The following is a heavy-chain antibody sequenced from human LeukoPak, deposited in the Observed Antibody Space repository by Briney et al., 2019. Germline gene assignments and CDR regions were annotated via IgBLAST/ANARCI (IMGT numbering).Heavy chain of an antibody. J-gene: IGHJ6*03. CDR1: GYTFTSYG. V-gene: IGHV1-18*01. Sequence: ASVTVSCKASGYTFTSYGISWVRQAPGQGLEWMGWISAYNGNTNYAQKLQGRVTMTTDTSTSTAYMELRSLRSDDTAVYYCARDLHLTGYYYMDVWGKGTTVTVSS. CDR3: ARDLHLTGYYYMDV. D-gene: IGHD3-9*01. CDR2: ISAYNGNT.